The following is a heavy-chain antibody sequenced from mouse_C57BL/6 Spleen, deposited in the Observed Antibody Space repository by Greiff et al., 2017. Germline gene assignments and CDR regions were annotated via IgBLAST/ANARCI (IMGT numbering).Heavy chain of an antibody. CDR2: ISSGSSTI. V-gene: IGHV5-17*01. D-gene: IGHD2-1*01. J-gene: IGHJ2*01. CDR1: GFTFSDYG. Sequence: EVHLVESGGGLVKPGGSLKLSCAASGFTFSDYGMHWVRQAPEKGLEWVAYISSGSSTIYYADTVKGRFTISRDNAKNTLFLQMTSLRSDDTAMYYCARNCNYYFDYWGQGTTLTVSS. CDR3: ARNCNYYFDY.